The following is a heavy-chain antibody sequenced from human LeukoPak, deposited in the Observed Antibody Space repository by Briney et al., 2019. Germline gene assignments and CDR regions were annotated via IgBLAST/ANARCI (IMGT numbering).Heavy chain of an antibody. D-gene: IGHD4-11*01. CDR2: ISSSSSYI. CDR3: ARAGYSNPSYYYYYYMDV. J-gene: IGHJ6*03. CDR1: GFTFSSYS. V-gene: IGHV3-21*01. Sequence: GGSLRLSCAASGFTFSSYSMNWVRQAPGKGLEWVSSISSSSSYIYYADSVKGRFTISRDNAKNSLYLQMNSLRAEDTAVYYCARAGYSNPSYYYYYYMDVWGKGTTVTVSS.